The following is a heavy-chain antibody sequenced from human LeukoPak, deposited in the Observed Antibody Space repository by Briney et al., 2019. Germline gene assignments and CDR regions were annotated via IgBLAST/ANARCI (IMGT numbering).Heavy chain of an antibody. J-gene: IGHJ4*02. D-gene: IGHD3-16*02. CDR3: ARGRNDYVWGSYRYYFDY. Sequence: SETLSLTCSVSGGSIRSSDDYWGFVRQTPGKGLEWMGSIYYTGSSHYNPSLKSRVTISVDTSKNQFSLKLSSVTAADTAVYYCARGRNDYVWGSYRYYFDYWGQGTLVTVSS. CDR1: GGSIRSSDDY. V-gene: IGHV4-39*07. CDR2: IYYTGSS.